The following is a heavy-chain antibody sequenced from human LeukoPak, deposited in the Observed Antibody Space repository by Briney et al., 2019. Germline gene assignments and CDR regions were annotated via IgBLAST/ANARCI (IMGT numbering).Heavy chain of an antibody. V-gene: IGHV3-30*02. CDR1: GFTFSSYG. CDR2: IRYDGSNK. J-gene: IGHJ5*02. D-gene: IGHD4-17*01. Sequence: GSLRLSCAASGFTFSSYGMHWVRQAPGKGLEWVAFIRYDGSNKYYADSVKGRFTISRDNSKNTLYLQMNSLRAEDTAVYYCAKTYGDYAPSFDPWGQGTLVTVSS. CDR3: AKTYGDYAPSFDP.